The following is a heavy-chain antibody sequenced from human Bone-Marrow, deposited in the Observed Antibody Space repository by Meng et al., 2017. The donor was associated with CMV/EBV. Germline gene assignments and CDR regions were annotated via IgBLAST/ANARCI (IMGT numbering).Heavy chain of an antibody. Sequence: GESLKISCAASGFIVSSNYINWVRQAPGKGLEWVSIIYSGGGTYYADSVKGRFTISRDNAKNSLYLQMNSLRAEDTAVYYCARDHRNNYFELVYWGQGTLVTVSS. CDR2: IYSGGGT. CDR3: ARDHRNNYFELVY. J-gene: IGHJ4*02. D-gene: IGHD3-9*01. CDR1: GFIVSSNY. V-gene: IGHV3-53*01.